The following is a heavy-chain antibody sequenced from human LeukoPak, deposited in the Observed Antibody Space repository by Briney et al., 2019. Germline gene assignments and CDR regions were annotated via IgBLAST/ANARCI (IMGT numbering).Heavy chain of an antibody. J-gene: IGHJ4*02. CDR1: GFTFSKNA. V-gene: IGHV3-23*01. Sequence: PGWSLRLSCAASGFTFSKNAMSWVRQAPGKGLEWVSSITSSGSATCYADSVKRRFTISRDNSKNTLYLQMNGLRAEDTAVYYCARGVDVWGNYRQYYFDYWGQETLVTVSS. CDR3: ARGVDVWGNYRQYYFDY. CDR2: ITSSGSAT. D-gene: IGHD3-16*02.